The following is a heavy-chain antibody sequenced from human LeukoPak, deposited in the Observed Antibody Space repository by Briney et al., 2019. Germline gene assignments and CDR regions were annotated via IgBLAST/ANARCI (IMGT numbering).Heavy chain of an antibody. CDR1: GFTFSSYA. CDR2: ISGSGGST. Sequence: GGSLRLSCAASGFTFSSYAMSWVRQAPGRGLEWVSIISGSGGSTFYADYVKGRFTISRDNAKNTLYLQMNSLRAEGTAVYYCAKEGAPDYGDANDAFDIWGQGTMVTVSS. J-gene: IGHJ3*02. V-gene: IGHV3-23*01. CDR3: AKEGAPDYGDANDAFDI. D-gene: IGHD4-17*01.